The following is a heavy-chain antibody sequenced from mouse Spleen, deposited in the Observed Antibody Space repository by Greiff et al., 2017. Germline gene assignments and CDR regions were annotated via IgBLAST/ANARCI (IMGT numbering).Heavy chain of an antibody. D-gene: IGHD1-1*01. Sequence: VQLQESGAELVMPGASVKLSCKASGYTFTSYWMHWVKQRPGQGLEWIGEIDPSDSYTNYNQKFKGKATLTVDKSSSTAYMQLSSLTSEDSAVYYCARTPYYGSSYEAYWGQGTLVTVSA. CDR2: IDPSDSYT. J-gene: IGHJ3*01. CDR1: GYTFTSYW. CDR3: ARTPYYGSSYEAY. V-gene: IGHV1-69*01.